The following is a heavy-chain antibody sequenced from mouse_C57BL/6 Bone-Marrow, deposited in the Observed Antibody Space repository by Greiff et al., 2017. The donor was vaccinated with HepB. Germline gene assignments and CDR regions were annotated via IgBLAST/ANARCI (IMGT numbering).Heavy chain of an antibody. D-gene: IGHD2-13*01. CDR2: IDPGDGDT. V-gene: IGHV14-2*01. Sequence: EVQLQQSGAELVKPGASVKLSCTASGFNIKDYYMHWVKQRPEQGLEWIGRIDPGDGDTKYAPKFQGKATITADTSSNTAYMQRSSLTSEDTAVYYCATTLYGDYRYFDYWGQGTTLTVSS. CDR1: GFNIKDYY. J-gene: IGHJ2*01. CDR3: ATTLYGDYRYFDY.